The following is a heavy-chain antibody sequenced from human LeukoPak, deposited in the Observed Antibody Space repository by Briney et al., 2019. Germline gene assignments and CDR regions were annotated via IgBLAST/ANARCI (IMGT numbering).Heavy chain of an antibody. V-gene: IGHV4-34*01. Sequence: PSETLSLTCAVYGGSFSGYYWSWIRQPPGKGLEWIGSIYYSGNTYYNASLKSQVSISIDTSKNQFSLRLTSVTAADTAMYYCARREPHGDYGGKIRYYYYMDVWGKGTTITISS. CDR1: GGSFSGYY. CDR3: ARREPHGDYGGKIRYYYYMDV. J-gene: IGHJ6*03. D-gene: IGHD4-23*01. CDR2: IYYSGNT.